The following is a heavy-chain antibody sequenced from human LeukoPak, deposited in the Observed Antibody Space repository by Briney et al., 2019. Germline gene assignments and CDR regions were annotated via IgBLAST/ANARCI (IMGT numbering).Heavy chain of an antibody. CDR3: AKADTYDFWSGYYLPVD. J-gene: IGHJ4*02. V-gene: IGHV3-23*01. D-gene: IGHD3-3*01. CDR2: ISGSGGST. Sequence: PGGSLRLSCAASGFTFSSYAMSWVRQAPGKGLEWVSAISGSGGSTYYADSVKGRFTISRDNSKNTLYLQMNSLRAKDTAVYYCAKADTYDFWSGYYLPVDWGQGTLVTVSS. CDR1: GFTFSSYA.